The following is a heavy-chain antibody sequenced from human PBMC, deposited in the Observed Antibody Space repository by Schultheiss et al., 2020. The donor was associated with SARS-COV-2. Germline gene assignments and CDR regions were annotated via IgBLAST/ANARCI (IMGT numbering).Heavy chain of an antibody. J-gene: IGHJ4*02. V-gene: IGHV3-33*06. CDR3: VKEGEEMGTS. CDR2: IWYDGSNK. Sequence: GGSLRLSCAASGFNLRNYWMDWVRQAPGRGLQWVAVIWYDGSNKLYEDSVKGRFTISRDNSKSTMYLQMNSLRGEDTAVYYCVKEGEEMGTSWGQGTLVTVSS. CDR1: GFNLRNYW. D-gene: IGHD1-1*01.